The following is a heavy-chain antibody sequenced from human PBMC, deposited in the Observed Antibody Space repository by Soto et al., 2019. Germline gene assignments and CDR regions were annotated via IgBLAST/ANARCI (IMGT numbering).Heavy chain of an antibody. J-gene: IGHJ4*02. D-gene: IGHD3-3*01. V-gene: IGHV3-33*01. CDR3: ARGLAFAPPDY. CDR1: GFTFSSYG. Sequence: QVQLVESGGGVVQPGRSLRLSCAASGFTFSSYGMHWVRQAPGKGLEWVAVIWYDGSNKYYADSVKGRFTISRENSKNTLYLQMNSLRAEDTAVYYCARGLAFAPPDYWGQGTLVTVSS. CDR2: IWYDGSNK.